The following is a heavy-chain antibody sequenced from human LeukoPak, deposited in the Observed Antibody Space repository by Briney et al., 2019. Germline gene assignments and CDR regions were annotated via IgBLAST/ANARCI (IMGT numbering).Heavy chain of an antibody. CDR1: GYTFTSYD. V-gene: IGHV1-8*03. CDR2: MNPNSGNT. CDR3: ARDRDYGDYVRYYYMDV. Sequence: ASVKVSCKASGYTFTSYDINWVRQATGQGLEWMGWMNPNSGNTGYAQKFQGRVTITRNTSISTAYMELSSLRSEDTAVYYCARDRDYGDYVRYYYMDVWGKGTTVTVSS. D-gene: IGHD4-17*01. J-gene: IGHJ6*03.